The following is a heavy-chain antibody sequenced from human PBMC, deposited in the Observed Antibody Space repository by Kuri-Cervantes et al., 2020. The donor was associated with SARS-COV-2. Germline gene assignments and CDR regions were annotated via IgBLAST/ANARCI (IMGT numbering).Heavy chain of an antibody. J-gene: IGHJ6*03. CDR2: IYYSGST. D-gene: IGHD2-15*01. V-gene: IGHV4-61*01. Sequence: ESLKISCAVSGYSISSGYYWGWIRQPPGKGLEWIGYIYYSGSTNYNPSLKSRVTISVDTSKNQFSLKLSSVTAADTAVYYCASVKYIDYYYYMDVWGKGTTVTVSS. CDR1: GYSISSGYY. CDR3: ASVKYIDYYYYMDV.